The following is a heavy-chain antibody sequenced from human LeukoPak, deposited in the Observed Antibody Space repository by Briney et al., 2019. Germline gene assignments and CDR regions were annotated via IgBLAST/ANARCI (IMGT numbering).Heavy chain of an antibody. CDR3: AKTYLVVPAAIHFDY. V-gene: IGHV3-23*01. CDR2: ISGSGGST. Sequence: PGGSLRLSCAASGFTFSSYAMSWVRQAPGKGLEWVSAISGSGGSTYYVDSVKGRFTISRDNSKNTLYLQMNSLRAEDTAVYYCAKTYLVVPAAIHFDYWGQGTLVTVSS. CDR1: GFTFSSYA. J-gene: IGHJ4*02. D-gene: IGHD2-2*02.